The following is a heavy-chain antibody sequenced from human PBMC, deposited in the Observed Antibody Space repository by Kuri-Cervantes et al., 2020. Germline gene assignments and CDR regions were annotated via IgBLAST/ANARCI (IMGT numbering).Heavy chain of an antibody. J-gene: IGHJ4*02. Sequence: SGPTLVKPTQTRTLTCTFSGFSLSTGRVGVSWIRQPPGKALEWLAHIFSNDEKSYSTSLKSRLTISKDTSKSQVVLTMTNMDPVDTATYYCARIHGESRDGYSNFDYWGQGTLVTVSS. V-gene: IGHV2-26*01. CDR1: GFSLSTGRVG. CDR2: IFSNDEK. D-gene: IGHD5-24*01. CDR3: ARIHGESRDGYSNFDY.